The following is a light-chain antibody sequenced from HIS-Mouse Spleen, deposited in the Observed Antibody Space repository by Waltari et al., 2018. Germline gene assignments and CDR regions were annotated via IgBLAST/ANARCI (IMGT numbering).Light chain of an antibody. CDR3: QQYYSTPYT. V-gene: IGKV4-1*01. CDR1: QSVLYSSNNKNY. J-gene: IGKJ2*01. Sequence: DIVMTQSPDSLAVSLGERATINCKSSQSVLYSSNNKNYLAWYQQKPRQPPKLLIYWASTLECGVPDRFSGSGSGTDFTLTISSLQAEDVAVYYCQQYYSTPYTFGQGTKLEIK. CDR2: WAS.